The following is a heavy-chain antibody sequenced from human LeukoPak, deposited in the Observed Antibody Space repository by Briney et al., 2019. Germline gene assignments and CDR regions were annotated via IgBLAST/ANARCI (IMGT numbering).Heavy chain of an antibody. V-gene: IGHV1-24*01. CDR1: GYTLTELS. CDR3: ATPPWLPLP. CDR2: FDPEDGET. D-gene: IGHD5-12*01. Sequence: ASVKVSCKVSGYTLTELSMHWVRQAPGKGLEWMGGFDPEDGETIYAQKFQGRVTTTEDTSTNTAYMELSSLRSEDTAVYYYATPPWLPLPWGQGTLVTVSS. J-gene: IGHJ5*02.